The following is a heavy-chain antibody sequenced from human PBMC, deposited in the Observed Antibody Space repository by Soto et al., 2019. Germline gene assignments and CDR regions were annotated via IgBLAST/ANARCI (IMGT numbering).Heavy chain of an antibody. D-gene: IGHD3-22*01. V-gene: IGHV5-51*01. J-gene: IGHJ3*02. CDR2: IYPGDSDT. CDR3: ARPARNSYSDSSGYHDAFDI. Sequence: GESLKISCKGSGYSFTSYWIGWVRQMPGKGLEWMGIIYPGDSDTRYSPSFQGQVTISADKSISTAYLQWSSLKASDTAMYYCARPARNSYSDSSGYHDAFDIWGQGTMVTVSS. CDR1: GYSFTSYW.